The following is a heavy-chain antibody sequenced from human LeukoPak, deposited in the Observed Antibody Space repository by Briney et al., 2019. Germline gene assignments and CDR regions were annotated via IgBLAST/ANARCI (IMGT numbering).Heavy chain of an antibody. CDR3: ARDEDGLFDY. Sequence: GGSLRLSCAASGFTFSSYSMNWVRQAPGKGLEWVSSISSSSSYIYYADSVKGRFTISRDNAKNSLYLQMSSLRAEDTAVYYCARDEDGLFDYWGQGTLVTVSS. CDR2: ISSSSSYI. CDR1: GFTFSSYS. V-gene: IGHV3-21*01. J-gene: IGHJ4*02. D-gene: IGHD5-24*01.